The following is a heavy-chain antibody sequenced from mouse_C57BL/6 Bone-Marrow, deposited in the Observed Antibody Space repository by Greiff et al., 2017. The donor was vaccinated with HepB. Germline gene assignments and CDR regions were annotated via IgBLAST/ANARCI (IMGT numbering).Heavy chain of an antibody. V-gene: IGHV5-16*01. CDR3: AREGIPFDV. Sequence: EVQLVESEGGLVQPGRSMKLSCTASGFTFSDYYMAWVRQVPEKGLEWVANINYDGSSTYYLDSLKSRFIISRDNAKNILYMQMSSLKSEDTATYYCAREGIPFDVWGTGTTVTVSS. J-gene: IGHJ1*03. CDR2: INYDGSST. CDR1: GFTFSDYY.